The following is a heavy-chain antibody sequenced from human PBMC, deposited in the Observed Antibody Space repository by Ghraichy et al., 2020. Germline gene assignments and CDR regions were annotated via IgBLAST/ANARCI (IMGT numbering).Heavy chain of an antibody. CDR3: ARDKDFWSAPEYYYYYGMDV. J-gene: IGHJ6*02. V-gene: IGHV3-48*03. D-gene: IGHD3-3*01. CDR1: GFTFSSYE. CDR2: ISSSGSTI. Sequence: GESLNISCAASGFTFSSYEMNWVRQAPGKGLEWVSYISSSGSTIYYSDSVKGRFTISRDNAKNSLYLQMNSLRAEDTAVYYCARDKDFWSAPEYYYYYGMDVWGQGTTVTVSS.